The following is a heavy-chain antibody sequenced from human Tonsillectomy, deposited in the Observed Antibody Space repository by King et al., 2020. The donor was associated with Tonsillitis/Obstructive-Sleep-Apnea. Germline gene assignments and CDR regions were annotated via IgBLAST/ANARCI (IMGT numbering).Heavy chain of an antibody. V-gene: IGHV4-59*08. J-gene: IGHJ3*01. CDR3: ARAYYDILTGYLDDAFDV. D-gene: IGHD3-9*01. Sequence: VQLQESGPGLVKPSETLSLTCTVSGVSISSYYWSWIRQPPGKGLEWIGYLYYSGSTNYNPSLKSRVTISVDTSKNQFSLKLSSVTAADTAVYYCARAYYDILTGYLDDAFDVWGKGTMVTVSS. CDR1: GVSISSYY. CDR2: LYYSGST.